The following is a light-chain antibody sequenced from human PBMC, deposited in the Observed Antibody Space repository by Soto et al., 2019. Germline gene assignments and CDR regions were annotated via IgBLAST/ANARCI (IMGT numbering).Light chain of an antibody. J-gene: IGKJ5*01. V-gene: IGKV3-11*01. Sequence: EIVLTQSPATLSLSPGERATLSCRASQSVSNYLAWYQQKPGQAPRLLIYAASNRATGIPARFSGSGSGTDFTLAISCVEPEDFAVYYCQQRTKRFSFGQGTRLETK. CDR1: QSVSNY. CDR2: AAS. CDR3: QQRTKRFS.